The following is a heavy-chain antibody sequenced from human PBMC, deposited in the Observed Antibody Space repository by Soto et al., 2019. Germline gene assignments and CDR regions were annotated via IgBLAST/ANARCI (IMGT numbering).Heavy chain of an antibody. CDR2: IDPSDSYT. Sequence: GESLKISCNGSGYSFTSYWISWVRQMPGKGLEWMGRIDPSDSYTNYSPSFQGHVTISADKSISTAYLQWSSLKASDTAMYYCAGHGTIYYYYYGMDVWGQGTTVTVSS. CDR3: AGHGTIYYYYYGMDV. CDR1: GYSFTSYW. J-gene: IGHJ6*02. V-gene: IGHV5-10-1*01.